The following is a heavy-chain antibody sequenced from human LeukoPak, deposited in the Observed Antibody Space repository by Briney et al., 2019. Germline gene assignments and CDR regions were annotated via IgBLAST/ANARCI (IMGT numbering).Heavy chain of an antibody. CDR2: FDPEDGET. J-gene: IGHJ4*02. CDR1: GYTFTGYY. CDR3: ATARPAATLDY. D-gene: IGHD2-2*01. Sequence: ASVKVSCKASGYTFTGYYMHWVRQAPGKGLEWMGGFDPEDGETIYAQKFQGRVTMTEDTSTDTAYMELSSLRSEDTAVYYCATARPAATLDYWGQGTLVTVSS. V-gene: IGHV1-24*01.